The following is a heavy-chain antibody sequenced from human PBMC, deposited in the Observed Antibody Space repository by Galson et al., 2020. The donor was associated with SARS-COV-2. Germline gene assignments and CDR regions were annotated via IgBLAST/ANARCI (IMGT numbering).Heavy chain of an antibody. Sequence: ASVKVSCKASGYTFTGYYMHWVRQAPGQGLEWMGWINPNSGGTHYAQKFQGRVTMTRDTSISTAYMELSRLRSDDTAVYYCASARGPDYYDSSGYLDYWGQGTLVTVSS. CDR2: INPNSGGT. CDR3: ASARGPDYYDSSGYLDY. CDR1: GYTFTGYY. V-gene: IGHV1-2*02. D-gene: IGHD3-22*01. J-gene: IGHJ4*02.